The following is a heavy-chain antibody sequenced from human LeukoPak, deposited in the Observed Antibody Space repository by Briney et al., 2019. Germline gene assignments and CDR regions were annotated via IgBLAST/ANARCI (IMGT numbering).Heavy chain of an antibody. V-gene: IGHV1-2*02. J-gene: IGHJ5*02. Sequence: ASVKVSCKASGYTFTGYYMHWVRQAPGQGLEWMGWINPNSGGTNYAQKFQGRVTMTRDTSISTAYMELSRLRSDDTAVYYCARQPKSCAPGIFITGKACWFDTWGQGTLVTVSP. CDR3: ARQPKSCAPGIFITGKACWFDT. CDR2: INPNSGGT. CDR1: GYTFTGYY. D-gene: IGHD3-10*01.